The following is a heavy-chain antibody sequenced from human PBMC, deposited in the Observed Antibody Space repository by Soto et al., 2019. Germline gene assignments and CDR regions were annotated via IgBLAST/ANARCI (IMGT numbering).Heavy chain of an antibody. Sequence: QVQLVESGGGMAQAGTSLRLSCTGSGFTFNSVSQHWVRQGPDKGLEWVAVVSFDGKVTYYADSVKGRFTVSRDISKNTIYLQANSLRPEDMAVYYCAREPYGDSQYFDYWGQGTPVTVSS. D-gene: IGHD2-21*02. CDR3: AREPYGDSQYFDY. J-gene: IGHJ4*02. CDR2: VSFDGKVT. CDR1: GFTFNSVS. V-gene: IGHV3-30*04.